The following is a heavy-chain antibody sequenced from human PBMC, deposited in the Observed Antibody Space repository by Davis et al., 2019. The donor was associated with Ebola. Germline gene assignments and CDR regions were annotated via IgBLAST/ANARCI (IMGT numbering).Heavy chain of an antibody. CDR2: ISAYNGNT. CDR3: ARERRISIAARRDYYYGMDV. V-gene: IGHV1-18*01. D-gene: IGHD6-6*01. Sequence: ASVKVSCKASGYTFTSYGISWVRQAPGQGLEWMGWISAYNGNTNYAQKFQGRVTITADKSTSTAYMELSSLRSEDTAVYYCARERRISIAARRDYYYGMDVWGQGTTVTVSS. J-gene: IGHJ6*02. CDR1: GYTFTSYG.